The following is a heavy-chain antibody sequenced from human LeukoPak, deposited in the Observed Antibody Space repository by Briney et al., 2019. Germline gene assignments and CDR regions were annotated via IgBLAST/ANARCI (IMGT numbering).Heavy chain of an antibody. Sequence: GRSLRLSCAASGFTFSSYAMHWVRQAPGKGLEWVAVISYDGSNKYYADSVKGRFTISRDNSKNTLHLQMNSLKTEDTAVYYCTTEYNFNYYDSSGYYYWGQGTLVTVSS. CDR3: TTEYNFNYYDSSGYYY. V-gene: IGHV3-30-3*01. J-gene: IGHJ4*02. D-gene: IGHD3-22*01. CDR1: GFTFSSYA. CDR2: ISYDGSNK.